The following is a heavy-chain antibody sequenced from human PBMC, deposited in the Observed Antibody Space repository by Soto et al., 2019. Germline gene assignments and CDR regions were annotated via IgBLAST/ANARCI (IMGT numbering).Heavy chain of an antibody. CDR2: IKQDGSEK. V-gene: IGHV3-7*03. CDR3: ARDQRSPPRIAAAGSDAFDI. CDR1: GFTYSSYW. Sequence: GGSLRLSCAASGFTYSSYWMSWVRQAPGKWLEWVANIKQDGSEKYYVDSVKGRFTISRDNAKNSLYLQMNSLRAEDTAVYYCARDQRSPPRIAAAGSDAFDIWGQGTMVTVSS. J-gene: IGHJ3*02. D-gene: IGHD6-13*01.